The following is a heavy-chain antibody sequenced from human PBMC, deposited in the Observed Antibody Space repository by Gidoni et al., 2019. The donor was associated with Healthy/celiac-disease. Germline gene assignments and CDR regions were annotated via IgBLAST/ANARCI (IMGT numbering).Heavy chain of an antibody. Sequence: EVQLVESGGGLVQPGGSLRLSCAASGFTFSSYWMHWVRQAPGKGLVWVSRINSDGGSTSYADSVKGRFTISRDNAKNTLYLQMNSLRAEDTAVYYCARSRGGVGATDSYYYYYYYMDVWGKGTTVTVSS. V-gene: IGHV3-74*01. CDR3: ARSRGGVGATDSYYYYYYYMDV. CDR2: INSDGGST. J-gene: IGHJ6*03. CDR1: GFTFSSYW. D-gene: IGHD1-26*01.